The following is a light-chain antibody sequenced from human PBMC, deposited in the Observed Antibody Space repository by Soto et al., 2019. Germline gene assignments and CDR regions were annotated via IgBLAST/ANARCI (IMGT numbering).Light chain of an antibody. CDR2: GAS. CDR1: QSVSTN. CDR3: QQYYTWPPMYT. Sequence: EMVMTQCPATLSVSPGERATLACRATQSVSTNLAWYQHKPCQPPRLLFYGASTRATGIPARFSGSASATEFTLTLRSLKSADFAVYYCQQYYTWPPMYTFGQGTKLEIK. J-gene: IGKJ2*01. V-gene: IGKV3-15*01.